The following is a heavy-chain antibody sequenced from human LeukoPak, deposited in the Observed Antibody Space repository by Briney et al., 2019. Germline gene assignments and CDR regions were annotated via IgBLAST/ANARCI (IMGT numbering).Heavy chain of an antibody. CDR3: ARAEGDGYNFYFDY. Sequence: PSETLSLTCTVSGGSISNGDHYWSWIRQHPGKGLEWIGHIYYSGSTYYNPSLKGRVTISVDTSKNQFSLKLSSVTAADTAVYYCARAEGDGYNFYFDYWGQGTLVTVSS. CDR1: GGSISNGDHY. J-gene: IGHJ4*02. D-gene: IGHD5-24*01. V-gene: IGHV4-31*03. CDR2: IYYSGST.